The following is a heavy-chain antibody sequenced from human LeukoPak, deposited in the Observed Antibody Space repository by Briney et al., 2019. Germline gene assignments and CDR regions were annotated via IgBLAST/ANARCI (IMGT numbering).Heavy chain of an antibody. Sequence: GGSLRLSCAVSGFTFSRYWMAWVRQAPGKGLEWVASINQDVSRIHYVDSVKGRFTISRDNAKSSLFLQMTSLRVEDTAVYYCARLKDDVTKFDYWSQGTLVTVSS. CDR1: GFTFSRYW. J-gene: IGHJ4*02. CDR2: INQDVSRI. D-gene: IGHD2-8*01. CDR3: ARLKDDVTKFDY. V-gene: IGHV3-7*01.